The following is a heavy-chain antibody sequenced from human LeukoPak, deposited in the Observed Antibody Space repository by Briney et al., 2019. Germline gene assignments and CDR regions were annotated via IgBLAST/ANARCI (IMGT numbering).Heavy chain of an antibody. V-gene: IGHV4-39*07. CDR3: ARAGYSYGDYFDY. D-gene: IGHD5-18*01. Sequence: SETLSLTCTVSGGSISSGTYYWAWIRQPPGKGLEWIGTIYHSGSTYYNPSLKSRVTISVDTSKNQFSLKLSSVTAADTAVYYCARAGYSYGDYFDYWGQGTLVTVSS. CDR2: IYHSGST. CDR1: GGSISSGTYY. J-gene: IGHJ4*02.